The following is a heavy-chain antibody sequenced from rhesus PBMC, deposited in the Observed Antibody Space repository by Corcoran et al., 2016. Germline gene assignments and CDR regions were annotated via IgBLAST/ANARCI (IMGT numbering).Heavy chain of an antibody. D-gene: IGHD6-31*01. CDR1: GGSISGYW. Sequence: QLQLQESGPGLVKPSETLSLTCALSGGSISGYWWTWLRQPPGKGLEWIGRIDGSGSTDYNPSLKSRVTISRDTSKNQFSLKLSSVTAADTAVYYCAREGRAAAGTVNYWGQGVLVTVSS. J-gene: IGHJ4*01. CDR2: IDGSGST. CDR3: AREGRAAAGTVNY. V-gene: IGHV4-160*01.